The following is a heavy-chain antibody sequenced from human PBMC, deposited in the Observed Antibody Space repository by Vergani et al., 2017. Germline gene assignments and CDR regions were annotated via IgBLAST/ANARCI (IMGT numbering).Heavy chain of an antibody. CDR3: AKDGNDARENIVGATYAFDY. CDR2: IIPILGIA. V-gene: IGHV1-69*08. D-gene: IGHD1-26*01. CDR1: GGTFSSYT. Sequence: QVQLVQSGAEVKKPGSSVKVSCKASGGTFSSYTISWVRQAPGQGLEWMGRIIPILGIANYAQKFQGRVTITEDTSTDTAYMELSSLRSEDTAVYYCAKDGNDARENIVGATYAFDYWGQGTLVTVSS. J-gene: IGHJ4*02.